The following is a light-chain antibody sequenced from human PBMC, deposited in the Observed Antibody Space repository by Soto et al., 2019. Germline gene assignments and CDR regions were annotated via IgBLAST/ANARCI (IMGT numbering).Light chain of an antibody. J-gene: IGLJ3*02. CDR3: AALDDILSGVV. CDR2: RNN. V-gene: IGLV1-47*01. CDR1: ISNLGSNF. Sequence: QSVLTQPPSASGTPGQRVTISCSGSISNLGSNFIYWYQQLPGAAPKLLISRNNERPSGVPDRFSGSKSGTSASLAISVLRSEDEADYHCAALDDILSGVVFGGGTKVTVL.